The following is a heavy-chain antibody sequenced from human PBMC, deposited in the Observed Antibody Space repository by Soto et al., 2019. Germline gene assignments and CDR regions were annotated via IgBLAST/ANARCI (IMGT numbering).Heavy chain of an antibody. CDR3: ATVFDL. J-gene: IGHJ5*02. V-gene: IGHV3-74*01. CDR2: IDTDGGGT. Sequence: DVQLVESGGGLVQPGGSLRVSCAAPGFTLGSHRIHWVRQPPGKGLEWVSRIDTDGGGTSYADSVKGRFTISTDNAKNTVYLQMNGLRAEDTAVYYCATVFDLWGQGTLVTVSS. CDR1: GFTLGSHR.